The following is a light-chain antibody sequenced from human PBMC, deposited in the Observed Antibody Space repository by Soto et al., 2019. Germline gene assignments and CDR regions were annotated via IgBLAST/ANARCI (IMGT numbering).Light chain of an antibody. CDR3: GSYTTSHSYV. CDR1: GRDIGAYDY. V-gene: IGLV2-14*01. Sequence: QSALTQPASVSGSPGQSITISCTGSGRDIGAYDYVSWYQQHPAKAPKLLIYGVKNRPSGVSYRFSASKSSSTAYLTISGLQAEHEAHYYCGSYTTSHSYVFGQGTKVTVL. J-gene: IGLJ1*01. CDR2: GVK.